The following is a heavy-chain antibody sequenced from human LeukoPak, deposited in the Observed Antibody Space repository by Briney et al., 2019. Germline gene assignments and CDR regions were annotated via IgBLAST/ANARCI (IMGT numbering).Heavy chain of an antibody. CDR1: GYTFISYG. CDR3: ARRYYYGSGSYYPYYFDF. Sequence: ASVKVSCKASGYTFISYGISWVRQTPGQGLEWMGWISAYNGNINYAQKLQGRVTMTPDTSTSTAYMELRSLSSDDTAVYYCARRYYYGSGSYYPYYFDFWGQGTLVTVSS. V-gene: IGHV1-18*01. CDR2: ISAYNGNI. D-gene: IGHD3-10*01. J-gene: IGHJ4*02.